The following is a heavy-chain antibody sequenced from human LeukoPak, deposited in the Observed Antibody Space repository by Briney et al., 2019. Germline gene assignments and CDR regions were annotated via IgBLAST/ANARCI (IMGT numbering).Heavy chain of an antibody. CDR3: ARRDSSGYYALFDY. CDR2: VYPGDSDT. J-gene: IGHJ4*02. D-gene: IGHD3-22*01. CDR1: GYSFTNYW. V-gene: IGHV5-51*01. Sequence: GESLKISCKGSGYSFTNYWIGWVRQMPEKGLEWMGIVYPGDSDTRYSPSFQGQVTTSADKSISTAYLQWSSLKASDTAMYYCARRDSSGYYALFDYWGQGTLVTVSS.